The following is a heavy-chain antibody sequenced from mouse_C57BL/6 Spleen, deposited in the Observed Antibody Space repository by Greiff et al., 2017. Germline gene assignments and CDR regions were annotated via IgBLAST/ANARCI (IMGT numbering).Heavy chain of an antibody. V-gene: IGHV7-3*01. J-gene: IGHJ2*01. CDR2: IRNTANGYTT. Sequence: EVKLVESGGGLVQPGGSLSLSCAASGFTFTDYYMSWVRPPPGKALEWLGFIRNTANGYTTDYSASVKGRFTIARYNAQSILYLQMNALRAEDSATYYCARSWGPSFDYWGQGTTLTVSS. CDR3: ARSWGPSFDY. CDR1: GFTFTDYY.